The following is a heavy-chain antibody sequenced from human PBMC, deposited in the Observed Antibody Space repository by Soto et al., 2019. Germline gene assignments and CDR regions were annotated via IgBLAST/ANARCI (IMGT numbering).Heavy chain of an antibody. CDR1: GFSFSISP. Sequence: RRLSFAASGFSFSISPMHWVRQAPGKGPEWVALISYDGTNKFYADSVKGRFTISRGNSKSTLYLQVDSLRPEDAAVYYCARDPKTSGGQHWAFNYLDSWGQGNLVTGSS. CDR3: ARDPKTSGGQHWAFNYLDS. J-gene: IGHJ4*02. D-gene: IGHD7-27*01. CDR2: ISYDGTNK. V-gene: IGHV3-30-3*01.